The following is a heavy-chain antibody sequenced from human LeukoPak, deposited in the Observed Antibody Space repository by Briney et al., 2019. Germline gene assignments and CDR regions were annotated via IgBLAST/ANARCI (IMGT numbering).Heavy chain of an antibody. J-gene: IGHJ4*02. D-gene: IGHD3-3*01. CDR3: ARDLNTIFGVVSMRGFGFDY. CDR1: GGSFSGYY. CDR2: INHSGST. Sequence: PSETLSLTCAVYGGSFSGYYWSWIRQPPGKGLKWIGEINHSGSTNYNPSLKSRVTISVDTSKNQFSLKLSSVTAADTAVYYCARDLNTIFGVVSMRGFGFDYWGQGTLVTVSS. V-gene: IGHV4-34*01.